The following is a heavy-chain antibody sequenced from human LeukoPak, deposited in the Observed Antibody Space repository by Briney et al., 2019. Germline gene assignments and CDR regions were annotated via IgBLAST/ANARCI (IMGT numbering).Heavy chain of an antibody. J-gene: IGHJ4*02. D-gene: IGHD3-10*01. CDR2: INPYSGGGT. V-gene: IGHV1-2*02. CDR1: GYGFSGYY. Sequence: ASVKVSCETSGYGFSGYYITWVRQAPGRGLEWMGWINPYSGGGTNYAQNFQGRVTMTRDTSVGTAYMELSRLTSDDTAVYYCARGELLDYWGQGTLVTVSS. CDR3: ARGELLDY.